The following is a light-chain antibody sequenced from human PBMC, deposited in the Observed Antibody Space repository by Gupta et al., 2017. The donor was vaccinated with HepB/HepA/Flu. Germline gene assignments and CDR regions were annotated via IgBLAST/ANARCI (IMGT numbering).Light chain of an antibody. CDR2: RNS. CDR3: AAWDDSLSGVV. CDR1: SSNIGSNY. V-gene: IGLV1-47*01. J-gene: IGLJ2*01. Sequence: CSGSSSNIGSNYVYCYQQLPGTAPKILIFRNSQRASGVSDRFSGSKSGTSASLAISGLRAEDEADYYCAAWDDSLSGVVFGGGTKLTVL.